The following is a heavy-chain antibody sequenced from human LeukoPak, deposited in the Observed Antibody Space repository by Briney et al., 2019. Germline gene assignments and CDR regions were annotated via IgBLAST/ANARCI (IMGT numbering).Heavy chain of an antibody. CDR2: IYSGGTT. Sequence: GGSLRLSCAASGFTVSSNYMSWVRQAPGKGLERVSVIYSGGTTYYADSVKGRFTISRDNSKNMLYLQMNSLRAEDTALYYCASIYGDYEEEVNWGQGTLVTVSS. CDR1: GFTVSSNY. V-gene: IGHV3-53*01. CDR3: ASIYGDYEEEVN. D-gene: IGHD4-17*01. J-gene: IGHJ4*02.